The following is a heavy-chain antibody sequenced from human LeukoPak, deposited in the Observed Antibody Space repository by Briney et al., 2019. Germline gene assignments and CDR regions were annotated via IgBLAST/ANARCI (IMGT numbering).Heavy chain of an antibody. V-gene: IGHV3-23*01. J-gene: IGHJ3*02. Sequence: GGSLRLSCAASGFTFSNHWMSWVRQAPGKGLEWVSEISGSVSGSGDSTHYADSVKGRFTISRDNSKKTLFLQMNSLRAEDTAVYYCAKGKVNHDGALDIWGQGTVVTVSS. CDR2: ISGSVSGSGDST. D-gene: IGHD3-16*01. CDR3: AKGKVNHDGALDI. CDR1: GFTFSNHW.